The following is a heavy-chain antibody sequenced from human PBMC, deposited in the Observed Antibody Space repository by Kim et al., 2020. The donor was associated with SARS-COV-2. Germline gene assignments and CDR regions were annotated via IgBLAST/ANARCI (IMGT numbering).Heavy chain of an antibody. CDR1: GFTFSSYW. CDR2: IKQEGSEK. CDR3: ARSSGYDYYFDY. J-gene: IGHJ4*02. Sequence: GGSLRLSCAASGFTFSSYWMSWVRQAPGKGLEWVANIKQEGSEKYYVDSVKGRFTISRDNAKNSLYLQMNSLRAEDAAVYYCARSSGYDYYFDYWGQGTLVTVSS. V-gene: IGHV3-7*01. D-gene: IGHD5-12*01.